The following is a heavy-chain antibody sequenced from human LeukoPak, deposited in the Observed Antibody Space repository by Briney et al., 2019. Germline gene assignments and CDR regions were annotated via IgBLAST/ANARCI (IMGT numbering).Heavy chain of an antibody. J-gene: IGHJ5*02. CDR3: AKTRPLITIFAETNWFDP. CDR1: GFTFSSNA. D-gene: IGHD3-3*01. Sequence: GGPLRFSWPPSGFTFSSNALSWFRKAPGKGWGGVSLISVGGGSTYYADSVKGRFIISRDNSKNTLYLQMNSLRAEDTAVYYCAKTRPLITIFAETNWFDPWGQGTLVTVSS. CDR2: ISVGGGST. V-gene: IGHV3-23*01.